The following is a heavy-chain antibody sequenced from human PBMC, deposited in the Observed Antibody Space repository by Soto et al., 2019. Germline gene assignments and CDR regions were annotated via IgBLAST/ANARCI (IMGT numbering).Heavy chain of an antibody. Sequence: PSETLSLTCTVSGGSISSYYWSWIRQPPGKGLEWIGYIYYSGSTNYNPSLKSRVTISVDTSKNQFSLKLSCVTAADTAVYYCARSRGGYFDYWGQGTLVTVS. V-gene: IGHV4-59*01. CDR2: IYYSGST. D-gene: IGHD3-16*01. CDR3: ARSRGGYFDY. J-gene: IGHJ4*02. CDR1: GGSISSYY.